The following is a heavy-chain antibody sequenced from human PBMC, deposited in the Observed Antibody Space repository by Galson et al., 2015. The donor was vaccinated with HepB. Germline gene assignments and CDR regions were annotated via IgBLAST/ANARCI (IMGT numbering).Heavy chain of an antibody. J-gene: IGHJ4*02. CDR3: AKDKGAAADLFDY. D-gene: IGHD6-13*01. CDR2: ISYDGSNK. Sequence: SLRLSCAASGFTFSSYGMHWVRQAPGKGLEWVAVISYDGSNKYYADSVKGRFTISRDNSKNTLYLQMNSLRAEDTAVYYCAKDKGAAADLFDYWGQGTLVTVSS. CDR1: GFTFSSYG. V-gene: IGHV3-30*18.